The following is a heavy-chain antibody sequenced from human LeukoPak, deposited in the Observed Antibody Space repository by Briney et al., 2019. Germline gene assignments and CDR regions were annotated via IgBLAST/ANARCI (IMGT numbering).Heavy chain of an antibody. CDR3: ARGADGVSSNSRGWFDP. V-gene: IGHV3-21*01. CDR2: ISTSSSYI. J-gene: IGHJ5*02. CDR1: GFTFSSYA. Sequence: GGSLRLSCAASGFTFSSYAMSWVRQAPGKGLEWVSSISTSSSYIYYADSVKGRFTISRDNARNSLYLQMNTLRAEDTAVYSCARGADGVSSNSRGWFDPWGQGTLVTASS. D-gene: IGHD2-15*01.